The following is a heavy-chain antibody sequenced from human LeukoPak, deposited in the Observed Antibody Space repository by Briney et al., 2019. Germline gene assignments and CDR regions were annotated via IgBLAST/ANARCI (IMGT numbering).Heavy chain of an antibody. CDR2: ISSSGSTI. V-gene: IGHV3-48*03. CDR1: GFTFSSYE. CDR3: ARLREGFLEGVMVDY. D-gene: IGHD3-3*01. J-gene: IGHJ4*02. Sequence: GGSLRLSCAASGFTFSSYEMNWVRQAPGKGLEWVSYISSSGSTIYYADSVKGRFTISRDNAKNSLYLQMNSLRAEDTAVYYCARLREGFLEGVMVDYWGQGTLVTVSS.